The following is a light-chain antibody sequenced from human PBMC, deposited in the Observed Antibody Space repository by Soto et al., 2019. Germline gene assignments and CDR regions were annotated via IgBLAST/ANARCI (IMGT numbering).Light chain of an antibody. CDR2: EVT. V-gene: IGLV2-8*01. CDR1: SSDIGGYNY. CDR3: ASRAVNTVRG. J-gene: IGLJ3*02. Sequence: QSALTQPPSASGSPGQSVTISCTGTSSDIGGYNYVSWYQQHPVKAPKLLIYEVTKRPSGVPDRFSGAKSGNTASLTVSGLQAEDEAEYSCASRAVNTVRGFGGGTKLTVL.